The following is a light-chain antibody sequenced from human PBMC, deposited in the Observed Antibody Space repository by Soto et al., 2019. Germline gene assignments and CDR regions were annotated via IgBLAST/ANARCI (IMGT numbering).Light chain of an antibody. CDR2: VNSDGSH. CDR1: SGHSNYA. J-gene: IGLJ2*01. Sequence: QLVLTQSPSDSASLGASVKLTCTLNSGHSNYAIAWHQQQPEKGPRYLMKVNSDGSHTKGDGIPDRFSGSSSGAERYLTISSLQSEDEAEYYCQTWGTGIRVVFGGGTKLTVL. CDR3: QTWGTGIRVV. V-gene: IGLV4-69*02.